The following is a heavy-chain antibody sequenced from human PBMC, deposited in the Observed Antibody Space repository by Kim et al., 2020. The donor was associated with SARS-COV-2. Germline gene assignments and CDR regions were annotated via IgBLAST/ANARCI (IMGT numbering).Heavy chain of an antibody. CDR3: ARRTRRYSYGYFDY. D-gene: IGHD5-18*01. Sequence: YNPAIQSRVTVSVDTSKNHFSLKLSSVPAADTAVYFCARRTRRYSYGYFDYWGQGTLVTVSS. V-gene: IGHV4-39*02. J-gene: IGHJ4*02.